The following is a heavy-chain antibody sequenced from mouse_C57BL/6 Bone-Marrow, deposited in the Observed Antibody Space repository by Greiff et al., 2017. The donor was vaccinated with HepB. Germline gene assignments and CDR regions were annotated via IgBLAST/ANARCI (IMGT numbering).Heavy chain of an antibody. J-gene: IGHJ4*01. V-gene: IGHV5-4*01. CDR2: ISDGGSYT. CDR3: ARDRPLYAMDY. CDR1: GFTFSSYA. Sequence: DVKLVESGGGLVKPGGSLKLSCAASGFTFSSYAMSWVRQTPEKRLEWVATISDGGSYTYYPDNVKGRFTISRDNAKNNLYLQMSHLKSEDTAMYYCARDRPLYAMDYWGQGTSVTVSS.